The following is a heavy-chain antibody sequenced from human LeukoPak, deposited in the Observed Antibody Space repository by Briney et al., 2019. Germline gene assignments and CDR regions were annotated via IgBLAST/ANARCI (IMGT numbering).Heavy chain of an antibody. J-gene: IGHJ4*02. CDR1: GFTFSTYW. CDR2: IKQDGSEK. CDR3: ARDYPPPPVAGPYYFDY. Sequence: GGSLRLYCVASGFTFSTYWMSWVRQAPGKGLEWVANIKQDGSEKYYVDSVKGRFTISRDNAKNSLYLHMNSLRAEDTAVYYCARDYPPPPVAGPYYFDYWGQGTLVTVSS. V-gene: IGHV3-7*05. D-gene: IGHD6-19*01.